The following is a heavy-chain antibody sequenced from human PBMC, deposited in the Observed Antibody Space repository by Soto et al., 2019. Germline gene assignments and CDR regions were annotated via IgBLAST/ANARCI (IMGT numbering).Heavy chain of an antibody. V-gene: IGHV5-51*01. J-gene: IGHJ5*02. CDR3: ARRHLYYDFWSGYYNNWFDP. D-gene: IGHD3-3*01. CDR2: IYPGDSDT. CDR1: GYSFTSYW. Sequence: RGESLKISCKGSGYSFTSYWIGWVRQMPGKGLEWMGIIYPGDSDTRYSPSFQGQVTISADKSISTAYLQWSSLKASDTAMYYCARRHLYYDFWSGYYNNWFDPWGQGTLVTVSS.